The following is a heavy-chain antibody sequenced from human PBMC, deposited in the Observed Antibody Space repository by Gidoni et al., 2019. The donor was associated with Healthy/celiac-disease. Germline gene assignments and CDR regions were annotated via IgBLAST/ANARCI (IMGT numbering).Heavy chain of an antibody. CDR3: ARRRRITMIVVVIDY. D-gene: IGHD3-22*01. Sequence: QVQLQQWGAGLLKPSETLSLTCAVYGGSFSGYYWSWIRQPPGKGLEWIGEINHSGSTNYNPSLKSRVTISVDTSKNQFSLKLSSVTAADTAVYYCARRRRITMIVVVIDYWGQGTLVTVSS. J-gene: IGHJ4*02. CDR1: GGSFSGYY. V-gene: IGHV4-34*01. CDR2: INHSGST.